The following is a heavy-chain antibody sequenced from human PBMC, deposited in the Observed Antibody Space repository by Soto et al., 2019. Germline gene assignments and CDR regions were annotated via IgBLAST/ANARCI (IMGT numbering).Heavy chain of an antibody. CDR2: IYYSWST. V-gene: IGHV4-31*03. CDR1: GGSISSGGYY. D-gene: IGHD2-21*02. Sequence: QVQLQESGPGLVKPSQTLSLTCTVSGGSISSGGYYWSWIRQHPGKGLEWIGYIYYSWSTYYNPSLKSRVTISVDTSKNQFSLKLSSVTAADTAVYYCARVCGGDGHHGMDVWGQGTTVTVSS. CDR3: ARVCGGDGHHGMDV. J-gene: IGHJ6*02.